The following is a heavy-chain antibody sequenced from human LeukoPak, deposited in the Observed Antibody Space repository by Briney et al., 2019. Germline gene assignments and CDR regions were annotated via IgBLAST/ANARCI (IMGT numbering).Heavy chain of an antibody. V-gene: IGHV1-18*01. D-gene: IGHD3-3*01. CDR3: ARDWVTYYDFWSGRRASDY. Sequence: ASVKVSCKASGYTFTSYGISWVRQAPGQGFEWMGWISAYNGNTNYAQKLQGRVTMTTDTSTSTAYMELRSLRSDDTAVYYCARDWVTYYDFWSGRRASDYWGQGTPVTVSS. CDR1: GYTFTSYG. CDR2: ISAYNGNT. J-gene: IGHJ4*02.